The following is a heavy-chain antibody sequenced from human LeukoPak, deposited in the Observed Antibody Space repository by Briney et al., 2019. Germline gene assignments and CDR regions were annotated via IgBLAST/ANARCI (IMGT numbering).Heavy chain of an antibody. CDR2: INPNSGDT. J-gene: IGHJ4*02. CDR1: GYTLTDYY. Sequence: ASVKVSCKASGYTLTDYYMHWVRQAPGQGLEWMGWINPNSGDTNYAQKFQGRVTMTRDTSISTAYMELSRLTSDDTAVYYCARATAAGTYYFDYWGQGTLVTVSP. V-gene: IGHV1-2*02. CDR3: ARATAAGTYYFDY. D-gene: IGHD6-13*01.